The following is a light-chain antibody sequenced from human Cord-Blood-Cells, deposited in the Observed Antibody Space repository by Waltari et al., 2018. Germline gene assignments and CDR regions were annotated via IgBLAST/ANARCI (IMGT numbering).Light chain of an antibody. CDR1: SSNIGSNT. V-gene: IGLV1-44*01. CDR2: RNN. CDR3: AAWDDSLNGVV. Sequence: QSVLTQPPSASGTPGQRVTISCSGSSSNIGSNTVNWYQQLPGTAPKLLIYRNNQRPSGVPDLFSGSKSGTSASLASSGLQSGDEADYYCAAWDDSLNGVVFGGGTKLTVL. J-gene: IGLJ2*01.